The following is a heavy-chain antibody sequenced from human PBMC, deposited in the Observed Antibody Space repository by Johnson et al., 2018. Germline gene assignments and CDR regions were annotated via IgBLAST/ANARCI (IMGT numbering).Heavy chain of an antibody. CDR1: GFTFDVYA. CDR2: ISWDSGNI. V-gene: IGHV3-9*01. Sequence: VQLVQSGGGLVQPGRSLRLSCAASGFTFDVYAMHWVRQVPGKGLEWVSGISWDSGNIAYADSVKGRFTISRDNAKNSLYLQMNSRRAEDTALYYCAKDIRGPPDYYYYYYMDVWGKGTTVTGSS. J-gene: IGHJ6*03. CDR3: AKDIRGPPDYYYYYYMDV.